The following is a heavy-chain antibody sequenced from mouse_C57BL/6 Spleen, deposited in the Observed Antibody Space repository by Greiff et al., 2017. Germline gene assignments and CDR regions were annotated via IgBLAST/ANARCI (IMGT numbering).Heavy chain of an antibody. Sequence: VQLQQSGPELVKPGASVKIPCKASGYTFTDYNMDWVKQSHGKSLEWIGDINPNNGGTIYNQKFKGKATWTVDKSSSTAYMELRSLTSEDTAVYYCARRDYYGSEAWFAYWGQGTLVTVSA. J-gene: IGHJ3*01. CDR1: GYTFTDYN. CDR3: ARRDYYGSEAWFAY. D-gene: IGHD1-1*01. CDR2: INPNNGGT. V-gene: IGHV1-18*01.